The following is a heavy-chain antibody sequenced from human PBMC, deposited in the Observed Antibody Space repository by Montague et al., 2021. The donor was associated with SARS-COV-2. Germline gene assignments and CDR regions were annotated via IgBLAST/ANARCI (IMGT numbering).Heavy chain of an antibody. Sequence: SETLSLTCTVSGGSISSSSYYWGWIRQPPGKGLEWIGSIYYSGSTYYNPSLKSRVTISVDTSKNQFPLKLSSVTAADTAAYYCARRSYDILTGYSIPNWFDPWGQGTLVTVSS. CDR2: IYYSGST. J-gene: IGHJ5*02. CDR3: ARRSYDILTGYSIPNWFDP. V-gene: IGHV4-39*01. D-gene: IGHD3-9*01. CDR1: GGSISSSSYY.